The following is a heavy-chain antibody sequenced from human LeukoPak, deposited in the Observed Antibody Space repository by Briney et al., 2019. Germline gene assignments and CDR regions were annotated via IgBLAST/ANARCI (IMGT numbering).Heavy chain of an antibody. D-gene: IGHD6-13*01. CDR2: IWYDGSNK. CDR3: AKDGYVAAAGDFDY. Sequence: GGSLRLSCAASGFTFSSYGMHWVRQAPGKGLEWVAVIWYDGSNKYYADSVKGRFTISRDNSKNTLYLQLNSLRAEDTAVYYCAKDGYVAAAGDFDYWGQGTLVTVSS. CDR1: GFTFSSYG. J-gene: IGHJ4*02. V-gene: IGHV3-33*06.